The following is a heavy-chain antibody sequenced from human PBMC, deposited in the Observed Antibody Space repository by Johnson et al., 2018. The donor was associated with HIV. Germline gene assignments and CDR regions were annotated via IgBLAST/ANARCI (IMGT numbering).Heavy chain of an antibody. CDR3: AKALRIFGSGVKEAFDI. D-gene: IGHD3-10*01. CDR2: ISYDGSNK. Sequence: VQLVESGGGVVQPGRSLRLSCAASGFTFSSYAMHWVRQAPGKGLEWVAVISYDGSNKYYADSVKGRFPISRDNSKNTLYLQMDSLRAEDTAVYYCAKALRIFGSGVKEAFDIWGQGTMVTVSS. CDR1: GFTFSSYA. J-gene: IGHJ3*02. V-gene: IGHV3-30-3*01.